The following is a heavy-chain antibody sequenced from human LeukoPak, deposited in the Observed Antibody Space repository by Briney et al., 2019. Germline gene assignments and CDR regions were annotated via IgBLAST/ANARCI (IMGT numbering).Heavy chain of an antibody. V-gene: IGHV3-11*04. J-gene: IGHJ4*02. CDR1: GFNFSDYY. CDR2: MSSRSGII. Sequence: GGSLRLSCVASGFNFSDYYMNWIRQSPGKGLEWISYMSSRSGIIYYADSVKGRFTISRDNAKNSLYLQMNSLRAEDTAVYYCARDRVRWELLSGVYFDYWGQGTLVTVSS. CDR3: ARDRVRWELLSGVYFDY. D-gene: IGHD1-26*01.